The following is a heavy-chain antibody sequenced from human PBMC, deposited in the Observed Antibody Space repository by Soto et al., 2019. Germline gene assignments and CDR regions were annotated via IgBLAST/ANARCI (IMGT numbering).Heavy chain of an antibody. J-gene: IGHJ4*02. CDR1: GGSISSGGYS. CDR3: ARVPDS. Sequence: QLQLQESGSGLVKPSQTLSLTCAVSGGSISSGGYSWSWIRQQPGKGLEWIGYMYHSGRTYYHPSLMSRATIQIDRYKTQFSVKVTAVNAGDTAVYYYARVPDSWGQGILVTVSS. V-gene: IGHV4-30-2*01. CDR2: MYHSGRT. D-gene: IGHD2-2*01.